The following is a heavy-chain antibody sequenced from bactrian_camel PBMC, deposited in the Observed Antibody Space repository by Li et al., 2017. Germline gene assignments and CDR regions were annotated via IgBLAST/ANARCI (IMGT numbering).Heavy chain of an antibody. J-gene: IGHJ6*01. CDR3: AAFVSVEPLGRCADFGY. V-gene: IGHV3S6*01. Sequence: VQLVESGGGLVQPGGSLRLSCAAEGLWFSSFSMAWFRQSPGKSREGVAGVGRDGDGHYADSVKGRFTISRDNAKNTLHLLLNSLKSEDTAMYYCAAFVSVEPLGRCADFGYWGQGTQVTVS. CDR2: VGRDGDG. CDR1: GLWFSSFS. D-gene: IGHD1*01.